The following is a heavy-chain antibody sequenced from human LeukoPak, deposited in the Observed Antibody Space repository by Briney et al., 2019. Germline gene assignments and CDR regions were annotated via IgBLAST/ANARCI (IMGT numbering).Heavy chain of an antibody. Sequence: GGSLRLSCAASGFTFSSYSMNWVRQASGKGLEWVSSISSSSSYIYYADSVKGRFTISRDNAKNSLYLQMNSLRAEDTAVYYCARLSALIYGMDVWGQGTTVTVS. CDR1: GFTFSSYS. CDR3: ARLSALIYGMDV. V-gene: IGHV3-21*01. CDR2: ISSSSSYI. J-gene: IGHJ6*02. D-gene: IGHD3-16*01.